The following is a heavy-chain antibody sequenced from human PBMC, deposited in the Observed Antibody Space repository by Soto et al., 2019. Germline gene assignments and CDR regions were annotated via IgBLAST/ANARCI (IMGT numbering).Heavy chain of an antibody. CDR2: SYYSGST. D-gene: IGHD4-17*01. CDR3: ARVGAVTTFQEWSFDL. Sequence: QLQLQESGPGLVKPSETLSLTCTVSGGSISSSSYYWGWIRQPIGKGLDWIGRSYYSGSTYYNPSLKGRVTMSVDTSKTQFSLQLSSVTAADTAVYYCARVGAVTTFQEWSFDLWGRGTLVTVSS. V-gene: IGHV4-39*01. CDR1: GGSISSSSYY. J-gene: IGHJ2*01.